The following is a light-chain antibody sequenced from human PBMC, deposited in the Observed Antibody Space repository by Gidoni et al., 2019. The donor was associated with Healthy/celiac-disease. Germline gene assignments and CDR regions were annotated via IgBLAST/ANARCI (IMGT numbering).Light chain of an antibody. CDR1: QSVSSN. CDR2: GAS. CDR3: QQYNNWPET. Sequence: ERVMTQSPATLSVSPGERATLSCRASQSVSSNLACYQQKPGQAPRLRIYGASTRATGIPARFSGCGSGTEFTLTISSLQSEDFAVYYCQQYNNWPETFGQGTKVEIK. V-gene: IGKV3-15*01. J-gene: IGKJ1*01.